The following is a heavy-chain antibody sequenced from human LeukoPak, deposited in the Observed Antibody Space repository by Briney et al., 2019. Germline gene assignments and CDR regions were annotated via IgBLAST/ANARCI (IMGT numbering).Heavy chain of an antibody. CDR3: AGLGVMVLVYQFEY. J-gene: IGHJ4*02. D-gene: IGHD2-8*01. V-gene: IGHV4-39*07. CDR2: ISYSGST. Sequence: SETLSLTCAVSGGFITSSKYFWGWIRQPPGKELELIGIISYSGSTDYNPSLKSRVTISTDTSKNQFSLKLTSVTAADTAVYYCAGLGVMVLVYQFEYWGRGTPVTVSS. CDR1: GGFITSSKYF.